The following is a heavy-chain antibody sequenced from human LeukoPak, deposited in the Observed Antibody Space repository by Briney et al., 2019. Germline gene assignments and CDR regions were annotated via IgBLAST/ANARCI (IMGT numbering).Heavy chain of an antibody. Sequence: SVKVSCKASGGTFSSYAISWVRQAPGQGLEWMGGIIPIFGTANYAQKFQGRVTITADESTSTAYMELSSLRSEDTAVYYCARGRWSSYRYYYYYMDVWGKGTTVTVSS. CDR2: IIPIFGTA. V-gene: IGHV1-69*01. CDR1: GGTFSSYA. CDR3: ARGRWSSYRYYYYYMDV. D-gene: IGHD3-3*01. J-gene: IGHJ6*03.